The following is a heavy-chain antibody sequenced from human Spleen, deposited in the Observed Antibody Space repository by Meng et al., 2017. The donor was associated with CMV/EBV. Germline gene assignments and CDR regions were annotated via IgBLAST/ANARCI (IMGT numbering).Heavy chain of an antibody. Sequence: SGVGVGWIRQPPGKALEWLALIYRNDDKRYSPSLKSRPTIAKDTSKNQVVLTMTNVDPVDTGTYYCAHSGFCSASSCYRLENYFDYWGQGTLVTVSS. J-gene: IGHJ4*02. V-gene: IGHV2-5*01. CDR3: AHSGFCSASSCYRLENYFDY. CDR2: IYRNDDK. CDR1: SGVG. D-gene: IGHD2-2*02.